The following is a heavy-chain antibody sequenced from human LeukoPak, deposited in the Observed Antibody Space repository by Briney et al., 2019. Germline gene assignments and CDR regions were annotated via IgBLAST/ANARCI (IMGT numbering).Heavy chain of an antibody. CDR2: IYHSGST. CDR3: ARANSSGWYYFGY. Sequence: SGTLSLTCAVSGGSISSSNWWSWVRQPPGKGLEWIGEIYHSGSTNYNPSLKSRVTMSVDTSKNQFSLKLSSVTAADTAVYYCARANSSGWYYFGYWGQGTLVTVSS. CDR1: GGSISSSNW. J-gene: IGHJ4*02. V-gene: IGHV4-4*02. D-gene: IGHD6-19*01.